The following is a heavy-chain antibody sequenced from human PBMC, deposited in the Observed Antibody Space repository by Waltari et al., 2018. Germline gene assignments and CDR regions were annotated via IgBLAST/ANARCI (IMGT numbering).Heavy chain of an antibody. CDR2: SSPSLGTA. D-gene: IGHD3-22*01. Sequence: QVQLVQSGAEVKKPGSSVKVSCKASGGTFSSYAISWVRQAPGQGLEWMGGSSPSLGTANYAQRVQGRVTITADESTSTAYRELSSLRSEDTAVYYCARGTYYDSSGYYLSWGQGTLVTVSS. J-gene: IGHJ4*02. CDR3: ARGTYYDSSGYYLS. CDR1: GGTFSSYA. V-gene: IGHV1-69*01.